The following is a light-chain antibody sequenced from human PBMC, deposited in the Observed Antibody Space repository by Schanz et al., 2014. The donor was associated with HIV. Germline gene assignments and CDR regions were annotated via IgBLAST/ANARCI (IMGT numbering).Light chain of an antibody. J-gene: IGLJ2*01. CDR3: SSYTTSSTLV. CDR1: SSDVGGYNL. V-gene: IGLV2-14*02. CDR2: EGT. Sequence: QSVLPQPASVSGSPGQSITISCTGTSSDVGGYNLVSWYQHHPDKAPKLIIYEGTKRPSGVSNRFSGSKSGNTASLTISGLQAEDEADYYCSSYTTSSTLVLGGGTKLTVL.